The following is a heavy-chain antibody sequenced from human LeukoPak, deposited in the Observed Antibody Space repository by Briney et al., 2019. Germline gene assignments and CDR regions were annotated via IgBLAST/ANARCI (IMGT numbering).Heavy chain of an antibody. CDR3: AKDPPTVMANAFHI. CDR2: ISAGGGTT. J-gene: IGHJ3*02. V-gene: IGHV3-23*01. CDR1: GCTFSSYG. Sequence: PGGSLRLSCAASGCTFSSYGMSWVRQAPGKGLEWDSSISAGGGTTYYVDSVKGRFTISRDNSKNTLYLQMNSLRADDTAVYSCAKDPPTVMANAFHIWGQGTMVTVSS. D-gene: IGHD5-18*01.